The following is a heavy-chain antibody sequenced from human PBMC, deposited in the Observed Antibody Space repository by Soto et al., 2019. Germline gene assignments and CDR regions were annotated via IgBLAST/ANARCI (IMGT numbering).Heavy chain of an antibody. J-gene: IGHJ4*02. D-gene: IGHD3-22*01. Sequence: EVQLLESGGGLVQPGGSLRLSCAASGFTFSSYAMSWVRQAPGKGLEWGSAISGIGGSTYYADSVEGRFTISRDNYKNTLYLQRNSLRAEDTAVYYCAKDLGMIVVATDYWGQGTLVTVSS. V-gene: IGHV3-23*01. CDR1: GFTFSSYA. CDR3: AKDLGMIVVATDY. CDR2: ISGIGGST.